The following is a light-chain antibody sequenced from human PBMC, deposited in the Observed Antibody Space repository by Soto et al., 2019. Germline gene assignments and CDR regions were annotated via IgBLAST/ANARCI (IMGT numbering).Light chain of an antibody. V-gene: IGLV2-14*01. J-gene: IGLJ1*01. CDR2: DVN. Sequence: QSALTQPASVSGSPGQSITFSCTGTSSDIGTYDYVSWFQQYPGKVPKLMIYDVNNRPSGVSNRFSGSKSGNTASLTISGLQAEDEADYYCSSFTTSNTFVFGTGTKLTVL. CDR3: SSFTTSNTFV. CDR1: SSDIGTYDY.